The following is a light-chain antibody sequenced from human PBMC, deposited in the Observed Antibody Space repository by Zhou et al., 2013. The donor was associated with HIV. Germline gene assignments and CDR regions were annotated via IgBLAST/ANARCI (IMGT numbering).Light chain of an antibody. CDR3: QQYGSSPIT. CDR2: GVS. Sequence: EIVLTQSPGTLSLSPGERATLSCRASQSVSSSYLAWYQQKPGQAPRLLIYGVSNRVTGIPDRFSGSGSGTDFTLTISRLEPEDFAVYYCQQYGSSPITFGQGTRLEIK. CDR1: QSVSSSY. V-gene: IGKV3-20*01. J-gene: IGKJ5*01.